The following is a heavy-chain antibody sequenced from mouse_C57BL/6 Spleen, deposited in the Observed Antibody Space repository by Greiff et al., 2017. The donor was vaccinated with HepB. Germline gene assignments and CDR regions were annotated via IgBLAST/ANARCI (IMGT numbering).Heavy chain of an antibody. Sequence: QVQLQQPGAELVKPGASVKMSCKASGYTFTSYWITWVKQRPGQGLEWIGDIYPGSGSTNYNEKFKSKATLTVDTSSSTAYMQLSSLTSEDSAVYYCARCITTVVEGCYFDYWGQGTTLTVSS. CDR3: ARCITTVVEGCYFDY. V-gene: IGHV1-55*01. D-gene: IGHD1-1*01. CDR2: IYPGSGST. CDR1: GYTFTSYW. J-gene: IGHJ2*01.